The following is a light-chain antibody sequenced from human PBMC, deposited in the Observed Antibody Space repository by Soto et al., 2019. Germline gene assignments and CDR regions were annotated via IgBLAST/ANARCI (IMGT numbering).Light chain of an antibody. CDR1: QSISSW. V-gene: IGKV1-5*01. J-gene: IGKJ1*01. Sequence: DIQMIQSRSTLSASVQDRVTLTCRASQSISSWLAWYQQKPGKAPELLIYDASSLERGVPSRFSGSGSGTEFTLTISSLQPDDFATHYCQQYNSYPWTFGQGTKVDIK. CDR2: DAS. CDR3: QQYNSYPWT.